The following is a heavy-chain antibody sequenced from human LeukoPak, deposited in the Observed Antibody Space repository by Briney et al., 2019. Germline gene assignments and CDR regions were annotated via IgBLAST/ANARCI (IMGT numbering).Heavy chain of an antibody. CDR3: AKDRRGCSGGSCYARTYWFDP. V-gene: IGHV3-23*01. CDR2: ISGSGGST. CDR1: GLTFSSYA. J-gene: IGHJ5*02. Sequence: PGGSLRLSCAASGLTFSSYAMSWVRQAPGKGLEWVSAISGSGGSTYYADSVKGWFTISRDNSKNTLYLQMNSLRAEDTAVYYCAKDRRGCSGGSCYARTYWFDPWGQGTLVTVSS. D-gene: IGHD2-15*01.